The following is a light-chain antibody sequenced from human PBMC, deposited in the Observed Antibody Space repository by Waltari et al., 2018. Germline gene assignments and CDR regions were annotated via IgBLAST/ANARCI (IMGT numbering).Light chain of an antibody. CDR3: QQYSSFWT. J-gene: IGKJ1*01. Sequence: DIQMSQSPSTLSASVGDRVTITCRASQGVSTWLAWYQQKPGQAPKLLIYKASNLESEVPSRFSASGSGTDFSLTITSLQPDDFATYYCQQYSSFWTFGQGTKVEIK. CDR2: KAS. V-gene: IGKV1-5*03. CDR1: QGVSTW.